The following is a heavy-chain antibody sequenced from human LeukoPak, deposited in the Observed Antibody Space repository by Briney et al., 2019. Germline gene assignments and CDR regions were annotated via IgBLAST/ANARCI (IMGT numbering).Heavy chain of an antibody. J-gene: IGHJ3*02. CDR3: ARAVRGAFDI. V-gene: IGHV3-13*01. Sequence: GGSLRLSCAASGFTFSSYDMHWVRQATGKGLEWVSAIGTAGDTYDPGSVKGRFTISRENAKNSLYIQMNSLRAGDTAVYYCARAVRGAFDIWGQGTMVTVSS. D-gene: IGHD3-10*01. CDR1: GFTFSSYD. CDR2: IGTAGDT.